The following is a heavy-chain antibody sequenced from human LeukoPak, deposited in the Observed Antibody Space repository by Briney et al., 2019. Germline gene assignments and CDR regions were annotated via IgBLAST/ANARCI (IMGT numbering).Heavy chain of an antibody. CDR3: TIHYGPYYYYGMDV. V-gene: IGHV3-49*03. D-gene: IGHD3-10*01. CDR1: GFTFGDYA. J-gene: IGHJ6*02. CDR2: IRSKAYGGTT. Sequence: GGSLRLSCTASGFTFGDYAMSWFRQAPGKGLKWVGFIRSKAYGGTTEYAASVKGRFTISRDDSKSIAYLQMNSLKTEDTAVYYCTIHYGPYYYYGMDVWGQGTTVTVSS.